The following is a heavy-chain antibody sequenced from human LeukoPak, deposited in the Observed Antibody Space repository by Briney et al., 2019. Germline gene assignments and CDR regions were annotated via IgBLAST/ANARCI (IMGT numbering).Heavy chain of an antibody. CDR3: ARGTYMVRGVSPFDY. D-gene: IGHD3-10*01. J-gene: IGHJ4*02. V-gene: IGHV1-46*01. CDR2: INPSVGTT. CDR1: GYTFTRYY. Sequence: GASVKVSCKASGYTFTRYYMHWVRQAPGQGLEWMGIINPSVGTTTYAQKFQGRVTMTRDTSISTAYMELSRLKSDDTAVYYCARGTYMVRGVSPFDYWGQGTLVTVSS.